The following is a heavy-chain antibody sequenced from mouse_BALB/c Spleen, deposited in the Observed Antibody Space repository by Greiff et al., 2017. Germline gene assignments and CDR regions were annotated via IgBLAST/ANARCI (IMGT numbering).Heavy chain of an antibody. CDR2: IRNKANGYTT. V-gene: IGHV7-3*02. Sequence: DVMLVESGGGLVQPGGSLRLSCATSGFTFTDYYMSWVRQPPGKALEWLGFIRNKANGYTTEYSASVKGRFTISRDNSQSILYLQMNTLRAEDSATYYCAREGDYFDYGGQGTTLTVSS. J-gene: IGHJ2*01. CDR1: GFTFTDYY. CDR3: AREGDYFDY.